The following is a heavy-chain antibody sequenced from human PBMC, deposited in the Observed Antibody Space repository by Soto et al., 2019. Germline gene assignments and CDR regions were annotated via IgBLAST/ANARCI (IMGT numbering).Heavy chain of an antibody. CDR1: GFTFSSYS. CDR2: ISSSSSTI. V-gene: IGHV3-48*01. CDR3: ARPDCSGGSCYALDAFDI. Sequence: GGSLRLSCASSGFTFSSYSMNLVRQAPGKGLEWVSYISSSSSTIYYADSVKGRFTISRDNAKNSLYLQMNSLRAEDTAVYYCARPDCSGGSCYALDAFDIWGQGTMVTVSS. J-gene: IGHJ3*02. D-gene: IGHD2-15*01.